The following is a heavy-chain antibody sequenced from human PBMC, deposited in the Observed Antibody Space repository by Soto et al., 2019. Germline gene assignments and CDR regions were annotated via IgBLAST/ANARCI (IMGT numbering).Heavy chain of an antibody. CDR3: ARGGKIQLWSYYYYYGMDV. D-gene: IGHD5-18*01. CDR1: GYTFTIYG. Sequence: ASVKVSCKASGYTFTIYGITWVRQAPGQGLEWMGWISGNNGDTNYAQKFQGRVTMTTDTSTSTAYMELSRLRSDDTAVYYCARGGKIQLWSYYYYYGMDVWGQGTTVTVSS. CDR2: ISGNNGDT. J-gene: IGHJ6*02. V-gene: IGHV1-18*01.